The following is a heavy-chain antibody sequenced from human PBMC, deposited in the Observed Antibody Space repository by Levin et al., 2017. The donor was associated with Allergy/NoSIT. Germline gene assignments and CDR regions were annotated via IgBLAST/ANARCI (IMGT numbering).Heavy chain of an antibody. CDR3: ARTQLYSGYPDY. Sequence: GESLKISCKASGYTFTSYGISWVRQAPGQGLEWMGWISAYNGNTNYAQKLQGRVTMTTDTSTSTAYMELRSLRSDDTAVYYCARTQLYSGYPDYWGQGTLVTVSS. V-gene: IGHV1-18*01. CDR1: GYTFTSYG. CDR2: ISAYNGNT. J-gene: IGHJ4*02. D-gene: IGHD5-12*01.